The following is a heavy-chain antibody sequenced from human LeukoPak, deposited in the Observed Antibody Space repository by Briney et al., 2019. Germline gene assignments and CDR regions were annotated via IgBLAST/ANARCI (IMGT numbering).Heavy chain of an antibody. CDR1: GFTFDDYG. V-gene: IGHV3-20*04. CDR2: INWNGGST. CDR3: ARGTLKAAATDFDY. Sequence: GGSLRLSCAASGFTFDDYGMSWVRQAPGQGLEWVSGINWNGGSTGYADSVKGRITISRDNAKNSLYLQMNSLRAEDTALYYCARGTLKAAATDFDYWGQGTLVTVSS. J-gene: IGHJ4*02. D-gene: IGHD6-13*01.